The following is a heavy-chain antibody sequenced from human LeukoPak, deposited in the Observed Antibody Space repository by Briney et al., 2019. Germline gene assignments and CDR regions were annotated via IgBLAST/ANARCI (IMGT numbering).Heavy chain of an antibody. J-gene: IGHJ5*02. CDR3: ARLIAAAGWFDP. Sequence: SETLSLTCTVSGGSISSSSYYWGWIRQPPGKGLEWIGSIFYSGSTNYNPSLKSRVTISVDTSKNQFSLKLSSVTAADTAVYYCARLIAAAGWFDPWGQGTLVTVSS. D-gene: IGHD6-13*01. V-gene: IGHV4-39*07. CDR1: GGSISSSSYY. CDR2: IFYSGST.